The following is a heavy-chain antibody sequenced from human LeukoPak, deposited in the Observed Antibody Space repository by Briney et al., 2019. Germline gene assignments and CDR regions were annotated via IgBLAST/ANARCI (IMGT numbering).Heavy chain of an antibody. Sequence: SVKVSCKSSGGTFSRYAIIWVRQAPGQGLEWMGGIIPIFGTANYAQKFQGRVTITADESTSTAYMEVSSLRSEDTAVYYCARAYSGYDFFDYWGQGILVTVSS. CDR1: GGTFSRYA. D-gene: IGHD5-12*01. V-gene: IGHV1-69*13. CDR3: ARAYSGYDFFDY. J-gene: IGHJ4*02. CDR2: IIPIFGTA.